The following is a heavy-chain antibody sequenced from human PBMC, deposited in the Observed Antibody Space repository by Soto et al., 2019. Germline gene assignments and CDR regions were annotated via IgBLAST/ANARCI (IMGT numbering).Heavy chain of an antibody. D-gene: IGHD6-13*01. Sequence: QVQLVQSGAEVKKPGASVKVSCKASGYTFTSYGISWVRQAPGQGLEWMGWISAYNGNTNYAQKLQGRVTMTTDTSTNTDYRELRSLRSDDTPVYYCASDIGSSSRGDYWGQGTLVTVSS. CDR1: GYTFTSYG. V-gene: IGHV1-18*01. CDR2: ISAYNGNT. J-gene: IGHJ4*02. CDR3: ASDIGSSSRGDY.